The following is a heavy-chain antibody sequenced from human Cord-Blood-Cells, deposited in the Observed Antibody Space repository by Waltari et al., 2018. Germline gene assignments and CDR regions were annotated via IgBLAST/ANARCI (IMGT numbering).Heavy chain of an antibody. Sequence: QVQLQESGPGLVKPSETLSLTCPVPGGSISGYYWSWIRQPPGKGLEWIGYIYYSGSTNYNPSLKSRVTISVDTSKNQFSLKLSSVTAADTAVYYCARASSITARRGAFDIWGQGTMVTVSS. CDR3: ARASSITARRGAFDI. V-gene: IGHV4-59*01. CDR2: IYYSGST. D-gene: IGHD6-6*01. CDR1: GGSISGYY. J-gene: IGHJ3*02.